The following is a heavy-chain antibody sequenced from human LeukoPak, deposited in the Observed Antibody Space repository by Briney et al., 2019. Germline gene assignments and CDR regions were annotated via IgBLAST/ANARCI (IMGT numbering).Heavy chain of an antibody. J-gene: IGHJ4*02. CDR1: GGSFSGYY. Sequence: SETLSLTCAVYGGSFSGYYWSWIRQPPGKGLEWIGEINHSGSTNYNPSLKSRVTISVGTSKNQFSLKLSSVTAADTAVYYCARASPSLDTDYGDYRFSSGIDYWGQGTLVTVSS. D-gene: IGHD4-17*01. V-gene: IGHV4-34*01. CDR3: ARASPSLDTDYGDYRFSSGIDY. CDR2: INHSGST.